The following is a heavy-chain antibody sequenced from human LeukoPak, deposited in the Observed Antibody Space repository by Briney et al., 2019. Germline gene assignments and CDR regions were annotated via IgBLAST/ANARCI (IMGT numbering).Heavy chain of an antibody. V-gene: IGHV1-69*06. CDR3: ARDGGVLWFGELYHFDY. Sequence: GASVKVSCKASGGTFSSYAISWVRQAPGQGLEWMGGIIPIFGTANYAQKFQGRVTITADKSTSTAYMELSSLRSEDTAVYYCARDGGVLWFGELYHFDYWGQGTLVTVSS. CDR2: IIPIFGTA. J-gene: IGHJ4*02. D-gene: IGHD3-10*01. CDR1: GGTFSSYA.